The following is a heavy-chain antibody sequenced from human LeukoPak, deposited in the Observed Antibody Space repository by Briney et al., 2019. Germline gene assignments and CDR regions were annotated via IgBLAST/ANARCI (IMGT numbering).Heavy chain of an antibody. CDR2: INSDGSNT. Sequence: GGSLRLSCAASGFTSSSYWMHWVRQAPGKGLVWVSRINSDGSNTNYADSVKGRSTISRDNAKNAVYLQMNSLRAEDTAVYYCARGRGPYGWFDPWGQGTLVTVSS. CDR3: ARGRGPYGWFDP. D-gene: IGHD3-10*01. J-gene: IGHJ5*02. CDR1: GFTSSSYW. V-gene: IGHV3-74*01.